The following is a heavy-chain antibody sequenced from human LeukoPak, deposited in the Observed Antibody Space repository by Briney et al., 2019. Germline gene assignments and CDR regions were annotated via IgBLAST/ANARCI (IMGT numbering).Heavy chain of an antibody. Sequence: PSETLSLTCAVYGGSFSGYYWSWIRQPPGKGLEWIGEINHSGSTNYNPSLKSRVTISVDTSKNQFSLKLSSVTAADTAVYYCARQGAGKSLDYWGQGTLVTVSS. D-gene: IGHD6-13*01. V-gene: IGHV4-34*01. CDR3: ARQGAGKSLDY. CDR2: INHSGST. CDR1: GGSFSGYY. J-gene: IGHJ4*02.